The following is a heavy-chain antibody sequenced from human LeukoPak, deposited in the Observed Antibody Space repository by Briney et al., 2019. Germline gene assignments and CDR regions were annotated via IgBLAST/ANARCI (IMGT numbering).Heavy chain of an antibody. D-gene: IGHD2-2*01. V-gene: IGHV4-59*12. J-gene: IGHJ5*02. Sequence: PSETLSLTCTVSGGSISTYCWSWIRQPPGRGLEWIGYICYSGDTNYHPSLKSRVTMSVDTSKNQYSLKMSSVAAADTAVYYCARLGRSCSSSSCHRNNRFDPWGQGTLITVSS. CDR1: GGSISTYC. CDR2: ICYSGDT. CDR3: ARLGRSCSSSSCHRNNRFDP.